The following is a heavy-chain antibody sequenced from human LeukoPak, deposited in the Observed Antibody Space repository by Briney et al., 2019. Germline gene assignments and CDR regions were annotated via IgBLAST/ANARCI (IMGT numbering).Heavy chain of an antibody. Sequence: KPSETLSLTCAVYGGSFSGYYWSWIRQPPGKGLEWIGEINHSGSTNYNPSLKSRVTISVDTSKNQFSLKLSSVTAADTAVYYCARDANYDFWSGYYYGMDVWGQGTTVTVSS. CDR2: INHSGST. D-gene: IGHD3-3*01. V-gene: IGHV4-34*01. CDR1: GGSFSGYY. CDR3: ARDANYDFWSGYYYGMDV. J-gene: IGHJ6*02.